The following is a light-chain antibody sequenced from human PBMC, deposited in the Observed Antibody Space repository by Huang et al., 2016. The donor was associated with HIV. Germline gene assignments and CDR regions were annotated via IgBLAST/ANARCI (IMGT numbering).Light chain of an antibody. CDR2: AAA. Sequence: DIQLTQSPSSVSASVGDRISFTCRASQDITRWLAWYQQKPGQAPKLLIYAAATLQGGVPSRFSGRVSGTGFTLTINNLQPEDFATYFCQQAVSFPLTFGGGTKVEIK. J-gene: IGKJ4*01. CDR3: QQAVSFPLT. V-gene: IGKV1-12*01. CDR1: QDITRW.